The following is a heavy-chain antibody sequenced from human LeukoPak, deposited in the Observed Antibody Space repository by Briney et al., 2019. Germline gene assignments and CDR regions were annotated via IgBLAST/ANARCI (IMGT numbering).Heavy chain of an antibody. CDR2: LNPNSGGT. J-gene: IGHJ5*02. CDR1: GYTVTSYY. CDR3: ARSGSRLNWFDP. Sequence: ASVKVSCKTSGYTVTSYYIHWVRQAPGQGLEWMGWLNPNSGGTNYAQKFQGRVTLTRDTSITTAYMELSRLRSDDTAVYYCARSGSRLNWFDPWGQGTLVTVSS. V-gene: IGHV1-2*02. D-gene: IGHD3-10*01.